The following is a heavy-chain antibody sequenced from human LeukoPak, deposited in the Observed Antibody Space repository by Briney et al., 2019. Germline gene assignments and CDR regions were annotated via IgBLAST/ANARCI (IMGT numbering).Heavy chain of an antibody. D-gene: IGHD3-3*01. CDR3: TRAAKMRFLEWFPFDP. CDR2: IHTSGST. V-gene: IGHV4-61*02. Sequence: SETLSLTCTVSGGSISSGSYYWTWIRQPAGKGLEWIGRIHTSGSTGYSPSLKSRVTISLDISKNQFSLRLSSVTAADTAVYYCTRAAKMRFLEWFPFDPWGQGTLVTVSS. CDR1: GGSISSGSYY. J-gene: IGHJ5*02.